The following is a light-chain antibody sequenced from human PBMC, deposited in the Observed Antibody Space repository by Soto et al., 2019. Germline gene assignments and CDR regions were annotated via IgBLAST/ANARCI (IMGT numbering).Light chain of an antibody. V-gene: IGLV2-23*03. CDR2: GGN. J-gene: IGLJ3*02. CDR3: CSYANYNTFVV. Sequence: QSALTQPASVSGSPGQAITVSCTGSSGDVGTYNLVSWYQQHPGKAPKLIIYGGNKRPSGVSDRFSGSQSGDTASLTISGLQTEDEADYYCCSYANYNTFVVFGGGTKLPVL. CDR1: SGDVGTYNL.